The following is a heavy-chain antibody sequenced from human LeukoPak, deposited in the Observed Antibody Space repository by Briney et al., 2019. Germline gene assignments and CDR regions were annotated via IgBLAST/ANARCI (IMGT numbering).Heavy chain of an antibody. CDR1: GFTFSSYG. CDR3: ATPLITGSSGYYLDY. V-gene: IGHV3-33*01. CDR2: ICYDGSNK. Sequence: GRSLRLSCAASGFTFSSYGMHWVRQAPGKGLEWVAVICYDGSNKYYADAVKGPFTSSRDNSKNTLYLHMNSPGAEDPAVSYCATPLITGSSGYYLDYWGQGTLVTVSS. J-gene: IGHJ4*02. D-gene: IGHD3-22*01.